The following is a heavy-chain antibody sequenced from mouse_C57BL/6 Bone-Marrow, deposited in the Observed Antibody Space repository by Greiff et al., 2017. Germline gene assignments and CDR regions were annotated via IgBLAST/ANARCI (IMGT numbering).Heavy chain of an antibody. CDR1: GYTFTSYG. D-gene: IGHD1-3*01. CDR2: IYPSSGNT. V-gene: IGHV1-81*01. J-gene: IGHJ4*01. CDR3: ARKLKTVLYDMDY. Sequence: QVQLQQSGAELARPGASVKLSCKASGYTFTSYGISWVKQRTGQGLEWIGEIYPSSGNTYYNEKFKGKATLTADKSSSTAYMELRSLTSEDSAVYFCARKLKTVLYDMDYWGQGTSVTVSS.